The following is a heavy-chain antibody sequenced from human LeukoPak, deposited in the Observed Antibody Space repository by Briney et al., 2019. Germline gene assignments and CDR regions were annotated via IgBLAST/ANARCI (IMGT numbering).Heavy chain of an antibody. D-gene: IGHD6-13*01. Sequence: SETLSLTCTVSGGSISSSSYYWGWIRQPPGKGLEWIGSIYYSGSTYYNPSLKSRVTISVDTSKNQFSLKLSSVTAADTAVYYCARDGIAATGGMDVWGQGTTVTVSS. J-gene: IGHJ6*02. V-gene: IGHV4-39*07. CDR2: IYYSGST. CDR1: GGSISSSSYY. CDR3: ARDGIAATGGMDV.